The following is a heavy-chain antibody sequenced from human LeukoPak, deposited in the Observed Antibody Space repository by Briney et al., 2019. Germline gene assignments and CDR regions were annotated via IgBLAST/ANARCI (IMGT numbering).Heavy chain of an antibody. CDR1: GVSISSYY. Sequence: SETLSLTCTVSGVSISSYYWSWIRQPPGKGLEWIGYIYYSGSTNYNPSLKSRVTISVDTSKNQFSLKLSSVTAADTAVYYCARGEPGELLYDYWGQGTLVTVSS. D-gene: IGHD3-10*01. CDR3: ARGEPGELLYDY. V-gene: IGHV4-59*01. J-gene: IGHJ4*02. CDR2: IYYSGST.